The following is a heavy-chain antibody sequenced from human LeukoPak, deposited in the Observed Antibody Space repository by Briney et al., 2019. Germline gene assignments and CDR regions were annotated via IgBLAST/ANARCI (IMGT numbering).Heavy chain of an antibody. V-gene: IGHV3-23*01. CDR1: GFTFSSYA. CDR3: AKTPRDYYDSSGYYFGY. D-gene: IGHD3-22*01. J-gene: IGHJ4*02. CDR2: ISGSGGST. Sequence: GGSLRLSCAASGFTFSSYAMSWVRQAPGKGLEWVSAISGSGGSTYCADSVKGWFTISRDNSKNTLYLQMNSLRAEDTAVYYCAKTPRDYYDSSGYYFGYWGQGTLVTVSS.